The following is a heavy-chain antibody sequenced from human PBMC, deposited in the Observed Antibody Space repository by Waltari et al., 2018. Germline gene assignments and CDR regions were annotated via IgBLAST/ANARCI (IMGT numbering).Heavy chain of an antibody. D-gene: IGHD4-17*01. V-gene: IGHV3-53*04. CDR3: ASRPGGDYPYFDY. J-gene: IGHJ4*02. CDR2: IYTDDRP. Sequence: EVQLVESGGGFVQPGGSLRLSCAASGFTVSRKYMTWVRQAPGKGLEWVSLIYTDDRPFYADSVKGRFTISRHDSTNTLFLQMSGLRVEDTALYYCASRPGGDYPYFDYWGQGTLVTVSS. CDR1: GFTVSRKY.